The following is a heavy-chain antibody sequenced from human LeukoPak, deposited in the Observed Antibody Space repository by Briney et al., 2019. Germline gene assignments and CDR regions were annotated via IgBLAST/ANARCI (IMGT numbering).Heavy chain of an antibody. D-gene: IGHD5-18*01. Sequence: PGGSPRLSSVAPGYTSSSFWMHWVPHTPGRGLWRVSRIIVGGRSTWDAGSLKGRFSTSTDNAKNTLYLQMNRLRAEDTPLYNSARQGCGYGFYCFDCWGQGTVVVVSS. J-gene: IGHJ4*02. CDR2: IIVGGRST. CDR3: ARQGCGYGFYCFDC. V-gene: IGHV3-74*01. CDR1: GYTSSSFW.